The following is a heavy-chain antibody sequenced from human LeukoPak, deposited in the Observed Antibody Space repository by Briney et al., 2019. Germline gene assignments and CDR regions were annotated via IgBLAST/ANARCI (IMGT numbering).Heavy chain of an antibody. CDR2: YDDRT. CDR3: ARRAGAYSHPYDY. D-gene: IGHD4/OR15-4a*01. CDR1: GFTVSDNS. J-gene: IGHJ4*02. V-gene: IGHV3-53*01. Sequence: GGSLRLSCTVSGFTVSDNSMSWVRQAPGKGLEWVSFYDDRTHYSDSVKGRFTISRDNSKNTLYLQMNSLRAEDTAVYYCARRAGAYSHPYDYWGQGTLVTVSS.